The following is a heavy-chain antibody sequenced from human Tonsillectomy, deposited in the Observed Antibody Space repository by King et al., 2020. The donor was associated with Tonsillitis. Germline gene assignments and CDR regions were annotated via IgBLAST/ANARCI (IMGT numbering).Heavy chain of an antibody. CDR1: GFSLSTSGVG. D-gene: IGHD3-16*02. J-gene: IGHJ4*02. CDR3: AHLNYDYVWGSYRHFDY. V-gene: IGHV2-5*01. Sequence: TLKESGPTLVKPTQTLTLTCTFSGFSLSTSGVGVGWIRQPPGKALEWLALIYWNDDKRYSPSLKSRLTITKDTSKNQVVLTMTNTDPVDTATYYCAHLNYDYVWGSYRHFDYWGQGTLVTVSS. CDR2: IYWNDDK.